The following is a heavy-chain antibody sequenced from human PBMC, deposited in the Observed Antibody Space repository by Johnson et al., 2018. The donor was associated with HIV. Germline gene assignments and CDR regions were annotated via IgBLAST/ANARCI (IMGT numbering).Heavy chain of an antibody. CDR2: IWYDGSNK. CDR3: PKSTQASILRESGPYGAFDI. V-gene: IGHV3-30*02. Sequence: QVQLVESGGGWVQPGGSLRLSCAASGFTFSSYGMHWVRQAPGKGLEWVAVIWYDGSNKYYPDSVQGRFTISRDNSKNTLYLQMASLRPEDTALYYCPKSTQASILRESGPYGAFDIWGRGTMVTVSS. J-gene: IGHJ3*02. CDR1: GFTFSSYG. D-gene: IGHD3-10*01.